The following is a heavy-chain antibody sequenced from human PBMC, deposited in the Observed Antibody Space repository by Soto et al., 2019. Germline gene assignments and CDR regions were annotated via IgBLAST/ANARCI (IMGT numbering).Heavy chain of an antibody. J-gene: IGHJ5*02. Sequence: SETLPLTCAVYGGSFSDYYWSWIRQPQGKGLEWIGEINHSGSTNYNPSLKSRVTISVDTSKNQFSLKLSSVTAADTAVYYCASRIVVVPAAMRGLDPSGPGTLVTVSS. CDR1: GGSFSDYY. CDR3: ASRIVVVPAAMRGLDP. D-gene: IGHD2-2*01. CDR2: INHSGST. V-gene: IGHV4-34*01.